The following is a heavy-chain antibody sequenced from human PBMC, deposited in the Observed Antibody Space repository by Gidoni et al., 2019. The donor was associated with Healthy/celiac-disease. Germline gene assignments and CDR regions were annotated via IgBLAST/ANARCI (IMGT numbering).Heavy chain of an antibody. D-gene: IGHD6-19*01. V-gene: IGHV3-30*18. CDR1: GFTFSSYG. CDR2: ISYDGSNK. Sequence: QVPLVESGGGVVQPGRSLRLSCAASGFTFSSYGMHWVRQAPGKGLEWVAVISYDGSNKYYADSVKGRFTISRDNSKNTLYLQMNSLRAEDTAVYYCAKDPNYSSGWSFDYWGQGTLVTVSS. CDR3: AKDPNYSSGWSFDY. J-gene: IGHJ4*02.